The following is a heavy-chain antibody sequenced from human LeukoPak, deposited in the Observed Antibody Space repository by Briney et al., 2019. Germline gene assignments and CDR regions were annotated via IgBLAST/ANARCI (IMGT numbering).Heavy chain of an antibody. J-gene: IGHJ1*01. D-gene: IGHD1-14*01. CDR1: GYTFTNYG. CDR3: ARDPPRGIRSEPYSSEYFQH. Sequence: SVKVSCKASGYTFTNYGINWVRQAPGQGLEWMGGIIPIFGTANYAQKFQGRVTITADESTSTAYMELSSLRSEDTAVYYCARDPPRGIRSEPYSSEYFQHWGQGTLVTVSS. CDR2: IIPIFGTA. V-gene: IGHV1-69*13.